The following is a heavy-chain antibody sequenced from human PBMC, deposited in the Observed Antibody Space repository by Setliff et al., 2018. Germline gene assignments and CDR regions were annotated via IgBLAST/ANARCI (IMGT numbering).Heavy chain of an antibody. D-gene: IGHD6-19*01. V-gene: IGHV3-20*04. CDR2: INWNGGST. CDR3: ARVRGSGWPFDY. Sequence: PGGSLRLSCAASGFTFDDYGMSWVRQAPGKGLEWVSGINWNGGSTGYADSVKGRFTISRDNAKNSLYLQVNSLRAEDTALYYCARVRGSGWPFDYWGQGTLVTVSS. J-gene: IGHJ4*02. CDR1: GFTFDDYG.